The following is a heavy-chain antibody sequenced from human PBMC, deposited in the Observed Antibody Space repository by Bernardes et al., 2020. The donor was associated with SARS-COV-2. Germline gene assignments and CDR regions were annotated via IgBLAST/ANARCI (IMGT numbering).Heavy chain of an antibody. CDR3: ALPPTNYDRYAMDV. D-gene: IGHD3-22*01. CDR2: INPNSGGT. CDR1: RYPFTGYY. V-gene: IGHV1-2*02. Sequence: ASVKVSCKASRYPFTGYYIHWVRQAPGQGLEWMGWINPNSGGTTYAQKFQGRVTMTRDTSINTAYMELSRLRSDDTAMFYCALPPTNYDRYAMDVWGQGTTVTVSS. J-gene: IGHJ6*02.